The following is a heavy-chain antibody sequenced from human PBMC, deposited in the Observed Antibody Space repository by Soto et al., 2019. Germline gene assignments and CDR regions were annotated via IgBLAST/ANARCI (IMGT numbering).Heavy chain of an antibody. CDR2: ISSSSSTI. CDR1: GFTFSSYS. CDR3: ARGGIQLWSRYFDL. V-gene: IGHV3-48*02. J-gene: IGHJ2*01. Sequence: EVQLVESGGGLVQPGGSLRLSCAASGFTFSSYSMNWVRQAPGKGLEWVSYISSSSSTIYYADSVKGRFTISRDNAKNSLYLQMNSLRDEDTAVYYCARGGIQLWSRYFDLWGRGTLVTVSS. D-gene: IGHD5-18*01.